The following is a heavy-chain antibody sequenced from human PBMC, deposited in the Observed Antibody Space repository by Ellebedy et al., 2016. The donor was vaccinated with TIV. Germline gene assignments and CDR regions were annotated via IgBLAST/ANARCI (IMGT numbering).Heavy chain of an antibody. D-gene: IGHD3-22*01. CDR3: ASSGRGSSGYYS. Sequence: GGSLRLXXAASGFTFSSYSMNWVRQAPGKGLEWVSSISSSSSYIYYADSVKGRFTISRDNAKNSLYLQMNSLRAEDTAVYYCASSGRGSSGYYSWGQGTLVTVSS. V-gene: IGHV3-21*04. J-gene: IGHJ4*02. CDR1: GFTFSSYS. CDR2: ISSSSSYI.